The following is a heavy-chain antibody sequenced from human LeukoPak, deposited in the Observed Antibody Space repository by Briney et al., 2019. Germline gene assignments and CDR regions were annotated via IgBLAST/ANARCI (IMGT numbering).Heavy chain of an antibody. CDR2: IGYDGGNK. Sequence: PGGSLRLSCAASGFTFSTYGIHWVRQAPGKGLEWVAFIGYDGGNKYYAEYVKGRFTISRDNSKNTLYLQMNSLRADDTAVYYCAKDLSPYCSGGTCSTPGIEYWGQGTLVTVSS. J-gene: IGHJ4*02. V-gene: IGHV3-30*02. CDR1: GFTFSTYG. D-gene: IGHD2-15*01. CDR3: AKDLSPYCSGGTCSTPGIEY.